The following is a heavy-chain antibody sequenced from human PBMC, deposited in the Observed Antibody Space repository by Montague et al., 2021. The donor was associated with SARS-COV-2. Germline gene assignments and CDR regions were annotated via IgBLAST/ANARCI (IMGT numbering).Heavy chain of an antibody. CDR2: IYYSGST. D-gene: IGHD2-2*01. CDR3: ARRGLGYCSSTSCQNAFDI. Sequence: SETLSLTCAVYGGSFSTYYWAWIRQPPGKGLEWIGYIYYSGSTNYNPSLKSRVTISVDTSKNQFSLKLSSVTAADTAVYYCARRGLGYCSSTSCQNAFDIWGQGTMVTVSS. CDR1: GGSFSTYY. J-gene: IGHJ3*02. V-gene: IGHV4-59*08.